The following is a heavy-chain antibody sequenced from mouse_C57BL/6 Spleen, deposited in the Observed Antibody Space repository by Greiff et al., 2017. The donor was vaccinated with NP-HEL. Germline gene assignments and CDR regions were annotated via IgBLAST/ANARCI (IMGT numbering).Heavy chain of an antibody. CDR2: INYDGSST. CDR3: ARGEELGYYFDY. V-gene: IGHV5-16*01. D-gene: IGHD4-1*01. J-gene: IGHJ2*01. CDR1: GFTFSDYY. Sequence: EVHLVESEGGLVQPGSSMKLSCTASGFTFSDYYMAWVRQVPEKGLEWVANINYDGSSTYYLDSLKSRFIISRDNAKNILYLQMSSLKSEDTATYYCARGEELGYYFDYWGQGTTLTVSS.